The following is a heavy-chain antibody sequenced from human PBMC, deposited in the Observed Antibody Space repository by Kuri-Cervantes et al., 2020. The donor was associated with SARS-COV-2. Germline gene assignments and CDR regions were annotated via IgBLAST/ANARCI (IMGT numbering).Heavy chain of an antibody. D-gene: IGHD2-21*02. CDR1: GYTFTGYY. CDR2: INPNSGGT. J-gene: IGHJ4*02. Sequence: ASVLVSCKASGYTFTGYYMHWVRQALGQGLEWMGWINPNSGGTNYAKQFQSRVTMTSDTTISTDYMGLSRLRSDDTAVYYCARKVGGDYYFDYWGQGTLVTVSS. CDR3: ARKVGGDYYFDY. V-gene: IGHV1-2*02.